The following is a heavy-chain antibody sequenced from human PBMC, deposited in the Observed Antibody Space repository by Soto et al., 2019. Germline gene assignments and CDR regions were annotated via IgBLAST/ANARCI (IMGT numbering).Heavy chain of an antibody. CDR3: GSSSPFHS. J-gene: IGHJ4*02. D-gene: IGHD6-6*01. V-gene: IGHV4-34*01. CDR2: INHSGNN. Sequence: PSETLSLTCAVYGGSGRSYSGYYLRRIRQPPGKGLEWIGEINHSGNNYYKPSLKSRVSISIDTSRNQFSLKLTSVTAADTGVYYCGSSSPFHSWGPGILVTVSS. CDR1: GGSGRSYSGYY.